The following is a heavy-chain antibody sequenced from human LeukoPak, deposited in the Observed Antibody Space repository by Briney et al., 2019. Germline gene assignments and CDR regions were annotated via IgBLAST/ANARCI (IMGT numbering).Heavy chain of an antibody. CDR1: GGSISGYY. Sequence: SETLSLTCTVSGGSISGYYWSWIRQPPGKGLEWIGYIYYSGSTNYNPSLKSRVTISVDTSKNQFSLKLSSVTAADTAVYYGARGCSAGTPHNWFAPGGQGTLSPSPQ. V-gene: IGHV4-59*01. D-gene: IGHD6-13*01. CDR3: ARGCSAGTPHNWFAP. J-gene: IGHJ5*02. CDR2: IYYSGST.